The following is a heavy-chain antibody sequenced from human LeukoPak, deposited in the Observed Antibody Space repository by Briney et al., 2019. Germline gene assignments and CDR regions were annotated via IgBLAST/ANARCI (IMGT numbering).Heavy chain of an antibody. CDR2: ISTYNGNT. CDR1: GYTFTSYG. CDR3: TRTPGYDRYYFDY. V-gene: IGHV1-18*01. J-gene: IGHJ4*02. Sequence: EASVKVSCKASGYTFTSYGISWVRQAPGQGLEWMKWISTYNGNTNYAQNLQGRVTMTTDTSTSTAHMELRSLRSDDTAVYYCTRTPGYDRYYFDYWGQGTLVTVSS. D-gene: IGHD1-14*01.